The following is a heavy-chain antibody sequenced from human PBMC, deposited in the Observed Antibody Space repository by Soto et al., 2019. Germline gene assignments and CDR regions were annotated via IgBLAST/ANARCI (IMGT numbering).Heavy chain of an antibody. CDR1: GFTFSNAW. D-gene: IGHD3-10*01. Sequence: EVQLVESGGGLVKPGGSLRLSCAASGFTFSNAWMSWVRQAPGKGLEWVGRIKSKTDGGTTDYAAPVKGRFTISRDDSKNTLCLQMNSLKNEDTAVYYCTTDRRYYYGSGSGLYGYWGQGALVTVSP. J-gene: IGHJ4*02. V-gene: IGHV3-15*01. CDR2: IKSKTDGGTT. CDR3: TTDRRYYYGSGSGLYGY.